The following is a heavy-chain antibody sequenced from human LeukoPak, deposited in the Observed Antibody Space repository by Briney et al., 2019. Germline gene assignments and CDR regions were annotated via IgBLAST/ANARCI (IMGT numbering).Heavy chain of an antibody. CDR1: GYTFTSYY. J-gene: IGHJ4*02. Sequence: RASVKVSCKASGYTFTSYYMHWVRQAPGQGLEWMGIINPSGGSTSYAQKFQGRVTMTTDTSTSTAYMELRSLRSDDTAVYYCAREGRDFWSGYYTVGGVDYWGQGTLVTVSS. D-gene: IGHD3-3*01. CDR2: INPSGGST. CDR3: AREGRDFWSGYYTVGGVDY. V-gene: IGHV1-46*01.